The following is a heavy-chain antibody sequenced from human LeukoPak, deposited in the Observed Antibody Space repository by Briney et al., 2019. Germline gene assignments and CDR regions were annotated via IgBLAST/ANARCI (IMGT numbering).Heavy chain of an antibody. V-gene: IGHV4-4*07. CDR3: AREAYYYDILTGYLDY. D-gene: IGHD3-9*01. CDR1: GGSISSYY. J-gene: IGHJ4*02. CDR2: IYASGST. Sequence: SGTLSLTCTVSGGSISSYYWTWIRQPAGKGLECIGRIYASGSTNYNPSLKSRVTMSVDTSKNQFSLKLRYVTAADTAVYYCAREAYYYDILTGYLDYWGQGTLVTVSS.